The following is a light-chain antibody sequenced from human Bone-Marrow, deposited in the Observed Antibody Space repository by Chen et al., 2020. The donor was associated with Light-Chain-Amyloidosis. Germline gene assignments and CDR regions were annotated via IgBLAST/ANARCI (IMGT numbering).Light chain of an antibody. V-gene: IGLV3-21*02. CDR1: NIGSTS. Sequence: SYVLTQPSSVSVAPGQTATTACGGNNIGSTSVHWYQQTPGQAPLLVVYDDSERPSGILERLSGSNSGNTATRTISRVEAGDEADYYCQVWDRSSDLPVFGGGTKLTVL. CDR2: DDS. CDR3: QVWDRSSDLPV. J-gene: IGLJ3*02.